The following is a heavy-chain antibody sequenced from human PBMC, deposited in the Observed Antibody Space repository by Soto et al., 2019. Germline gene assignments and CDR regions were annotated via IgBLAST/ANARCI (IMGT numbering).Heavy chain of an antibody. CDR3: ARHYDYQRGYYFDK. CDR1: GGSIKNSYYY. V-gene: IGHV4-39*01. CDR2: IYYAGTT. Sequence: PSETLSLTCTVSGGSIKNSYYYWGWVRQSPGKGLEWIGSIYYAGTTYYNPSLRSRVTISVDTSKSQFSLKLTSVTAADSTVYYCARHYDYQRGYYFDKWGQGILVTVSS. D-gene: IGHD3-16*01. J-gene: IGHJ4*02.